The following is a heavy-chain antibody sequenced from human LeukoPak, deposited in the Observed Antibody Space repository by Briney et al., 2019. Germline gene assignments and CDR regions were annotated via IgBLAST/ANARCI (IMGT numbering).Heavy chain of an antibody. CDR3: ARMGYCSSTSCFRDYYYYMDV. D-gene: IGHD2-2*01. CDR2: IYYSGST. J-gene: IGHJ6*03. Sequence: PSETLSLTCTVSGGPISSYYWSWIRQPPGKGLEWIGYIYYSGSTNYNPSLKSRVTISVDTSKNQFSLKLSSVTAADTAVYYCARMGYCSSTSCFRDYYYYMDVWGKGTTVTVSS. V-gene: IGHV4-59*08. CDR1: GGPISSYY.